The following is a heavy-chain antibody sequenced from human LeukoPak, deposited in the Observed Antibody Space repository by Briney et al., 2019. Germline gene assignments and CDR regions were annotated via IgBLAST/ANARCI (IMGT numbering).Heavy chain of an antibody. CDR1: GYTVTRYG. J-gene: IGHJ4*02. Sequence: ASVKLSCTASGYTVTRYGINWVRQATGPGLEGMGWMNPNSSNTAYAKKSHSRVAITTNTTLTTAYMQLSSLRSEATAAHYYARRGFAYYDFWRGDVAFDYWGQGTLVTVSS. V-gene: IGHV1-8*03. CDR3: ARRGFAYYDFWRGDVAFDY. CDR2: MNPNSSNT. D-gene: IGHD3-3*01.